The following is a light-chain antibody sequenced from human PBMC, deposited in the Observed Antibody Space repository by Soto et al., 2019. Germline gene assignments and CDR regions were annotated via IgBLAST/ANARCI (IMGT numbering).Light chain of an antibody. CDR2: GAS. Sequence: EIVLTQSPGTLSLSPGERATLSCRASQSVSSNYLAWYQQKLGQAPRLLIFGASSRAAGIPDRFSGSGSGTDFTLTISRLEPEDFAVYYCQQYHNSPRTFGQGTKVDIK. CDR1: QSVSSNY. J-gene: IGKJ1*01. V-gene: IGKV3-20*01. CDR3: QQYHNSPRT.